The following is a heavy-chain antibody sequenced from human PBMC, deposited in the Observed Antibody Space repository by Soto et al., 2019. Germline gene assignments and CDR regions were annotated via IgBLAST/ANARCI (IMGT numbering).Heavy chain of an antibody. J-gene: IGHJ4*02. CDR3: ARDVGNLYDSSPTGHFDF. V-gene: IGHV4-39*07. CDR1: GDSIISSDFY. CDR2: IFYLGSS. D-gene: IGHD3-22*01. Sequence: NPSETLSLTCTVSGDSIISSDFYWGWVRQPPGKGLEWIGSIFYLGSSYYNPSLKSRVTMSVDTSKDQFSLKLSSVTAADTAVYFCARDVGNLYDSSPTGHFDFWGQGTLVTVSS.